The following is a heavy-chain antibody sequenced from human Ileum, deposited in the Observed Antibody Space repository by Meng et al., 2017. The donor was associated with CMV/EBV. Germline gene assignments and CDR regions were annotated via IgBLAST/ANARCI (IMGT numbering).Heavy chain of an antibody. CDR3: ARDIPSGRVGFDY. V-gene: IGHV3-11*01. D-gene: IGHD2-21*01. J-gene: IGHJ4*02. CDR2: ISGRSNTI. CDR1: GFTFSDPF. Sequence: GEFLKISCAASGFTFSDPFMAWIHQAPGRGLEWVSYISGRSNTIYYADSVKGRFTLPRNNTKNSLYLQMDSLRVDDTAVYYCARDIPSGRVGFDYWGQGTLVTVSS.